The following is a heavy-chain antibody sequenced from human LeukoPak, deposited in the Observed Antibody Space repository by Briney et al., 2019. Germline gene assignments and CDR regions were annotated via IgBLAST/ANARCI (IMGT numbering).Heavy chain of an antibody. CDR2: IKSKTDGGTT. D-gene: IGHD3-22*01. V-gene: IGHV3-15*01. CDR3: TTEYYYDSTGYYRH. Sequence: KSGESLTLSCAAYGRSFSNAWLSWVRQAPGKGLEWVGRIKSKTDGGTTDYAASVKGRFSSSKDDSKNTMYLQMNSLKTEDTAVYCCTTEYYYDSTGYYRHWGRGAMVTVPS. CDR1: GRSFSNAW. J-gene: IGHJ4*02.